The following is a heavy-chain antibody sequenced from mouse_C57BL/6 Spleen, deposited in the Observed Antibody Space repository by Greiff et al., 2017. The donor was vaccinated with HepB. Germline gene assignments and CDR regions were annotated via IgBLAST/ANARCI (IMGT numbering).Heavy chain of an antibody. CDR2: ISSGSSTI. Sequence: EVQLVESGGGLVKPGGSLKLSCAASGFTFSDYGMHWVRQAPEKGLEWVAYISSGSSTIYYADTVKGRFTISRDNAKNNLFLQMTSLRSEDTAMYYCARERNDYYAMDYWGQGTSVTVSS. J-gene: IGHJ4*01. CDR1: GFTFSDYG. CDR3: ARERNDYYAMDY. V-gene: IGHV5-17*01. D-gene: IGHD2-1*01.